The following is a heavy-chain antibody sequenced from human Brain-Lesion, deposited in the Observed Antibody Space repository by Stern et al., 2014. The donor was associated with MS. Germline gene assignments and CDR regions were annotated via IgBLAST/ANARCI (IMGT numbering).Heavy chain of an antibody. D-gene: IGHD2-2*01. J-gene: IGHJ6*02. CDR3: ARGRVVPGFQYYATDV. V-gene: IGHV4-61*02. CDR2: IFNSGSP. CDR1: GGSISSGGYY. Sequence: VQLLQSGPGLVKPSQTLSLSCTVSGGSISSGGYYWSWIRQPAGKGLEWIGRIFNSGSPSYTPSLKSRVPISIDPSKNQFSLRLNSMTAADTAVYYCARGRVVPGFQYYATDVWGQGTTVIVSS.